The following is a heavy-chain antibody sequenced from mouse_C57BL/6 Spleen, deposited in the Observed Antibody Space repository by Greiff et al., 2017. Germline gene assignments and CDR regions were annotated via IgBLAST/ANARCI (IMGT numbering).Heavy chain of an antibody. D-gene: IGHD3-3*01. CDR1: GFTFSSYA. Sequence: EVQRVESGGGLVKPGGSLKLSCAASGFTFSSYAMSWVRQTPEKRLEWVATISDGGSYTYYPDNVKGRFTISRDNAKNNLYLQMSHLKSEDTAMYYCARDARDVFPFDYWGQGTTLTVSS. CDR2: ISDGGSYT. V-gene: IGHV5-4*01. CDR3: ARDARDVFPFDY. J-gene: IGHJ2*01.